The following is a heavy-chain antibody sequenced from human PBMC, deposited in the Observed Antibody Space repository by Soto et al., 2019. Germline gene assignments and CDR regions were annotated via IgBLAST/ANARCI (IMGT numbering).Heavy chain of an antibody. CDR1: GYTFTSYG. CDR3: ATTQGGVSDVWGMDV. J-gene: IGHJ6*03. V-gene: IGHV1-18*01. CDR2: ISAYNGNT. Sequence: ASVKVSCKASGYTFTSYGISWVRQAPGQGLEWMGWISAYNGNTNYAQKLQGRVTMTTDTSTSTAYMELRSLRSDDTAVYYCATTQGGVSDVWGMDVWGKGTTVTVS. D-gene: IGHD7-27*01.